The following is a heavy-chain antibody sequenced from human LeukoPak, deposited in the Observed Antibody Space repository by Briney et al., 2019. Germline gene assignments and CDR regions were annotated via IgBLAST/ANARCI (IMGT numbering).Heavy chain of an antibody. CDR3: ARGRSGWFTRAYYFDY. J-gene: IGHJ4*02. V-gene: IGHV3-9*01. CDR1: GFTFKDYA. CDR2: ISWNSGTT. Sequence: GGSLRLSCTASGFTFKDYAMYWVRQAPGKGLEWVSGISWNSGTTDYADSVKGRFTISRDNAKNSLYLQMNSLRAEDTAVYYCARGRSGWFTRAYYFDYWGQGTLVTVSS. D-gene: IGHD6-19*01.